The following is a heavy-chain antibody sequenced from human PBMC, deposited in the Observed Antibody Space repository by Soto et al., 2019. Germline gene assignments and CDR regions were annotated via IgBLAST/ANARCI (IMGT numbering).Heavy chain of an antibody. J-gene: IGHJ6*03. V-gene: IGHV3-74*01. Sequence: EVQLVESGGGLVQPGGSLRLSCAASEFTFSGRSVHWVRQAPGKGLVWGSGIDKVGTDSTYADSVKGRFTSSRDNDKNTVYLQMKRLRVEDTDVYYWARGWFGPDVWGKGTPVTVSS. CDR3: ARGWFGPDV. CDR1: EFTFSGRS. D-gene: IGHD3-10*01. CDR2: IDKVGTDS.